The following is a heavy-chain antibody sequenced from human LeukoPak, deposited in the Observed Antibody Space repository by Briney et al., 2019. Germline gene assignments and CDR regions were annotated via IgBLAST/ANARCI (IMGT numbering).Heavy chain of an antibody. D-gene: IGHD3-10*01. V-gene: IGHV3-21*01. CDR3: AREDYYGSGSYYNGIDY. J-gene: IGHJ4*02. Sequence: PGGSLRLSCAASGFTFSSYSMNWVRQAPGKGLEWVSSIGSSSSYIYYADSVKGRFTISRDNAKNSLYLQMNSLRAEDTAVYYCAREDYYGSGSYYNGIDYWGQGTLVTVSS. CDR2: IGSSSSYI. CDR1: GFTFSSYS.